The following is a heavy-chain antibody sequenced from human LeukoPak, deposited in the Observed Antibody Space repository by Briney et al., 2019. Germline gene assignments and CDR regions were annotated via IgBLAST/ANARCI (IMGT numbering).Heavy chain of an antibody. J-gene: IGHJ4*02. CDR1: GFSFDDYT. CDR2: ISWDGGST. V-gene: IGHV3-43*01. CDR3: AKDKGQQLRYFDY. Sequence: GGSLRLSCAASGFSFDDYTMHWVRQAPEEGLEWVSLISWDGGSTYYADSVKGRFTISRDNSKNSLYLQMNSLRTEDTALYYCAKDKGQQLRYFDYWGQGTLVTVSS. D-gene: IGHD6-13*01.